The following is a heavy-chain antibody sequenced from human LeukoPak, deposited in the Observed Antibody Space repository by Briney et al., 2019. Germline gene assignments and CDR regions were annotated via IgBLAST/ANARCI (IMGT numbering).Heavy chain of an antibody. CDR3: ARERGYCTDTSCYGFDY. J-gene: IGHJ4*02. CDR2: ISSDSSSI. CDR1: GFTFSIYS. D-gene: IGHD2-2*01. Sequence: PGGSLRLSCAASGFTFSIYSMNWVRQAPGKGLEWVSKISSDSSSIYYADSVEGRFTISRDNAKNSLYLQMNNLRAEDTAVYYCARERGYCTDTSCYGFDYWGQGILVTVSS. V-gene: IGHV3-48*01.